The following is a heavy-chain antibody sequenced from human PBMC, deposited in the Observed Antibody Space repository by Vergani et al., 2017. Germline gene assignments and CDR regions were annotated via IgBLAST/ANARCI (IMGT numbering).Heavy chain of an antibody. D-gene: IGHD4-11*01. V-gene: IGHV4-34*01. J-gene: IGHJ6*03. CDR3: ARVNTETNGRLYYYYYMDV. CDR2: IDHTGRP. Sequence: QVQLQQWGGGLLKPSETLSLTCVVNGGSLTSYHWTWIRQSPGEGLEWVGDIDHTGRPDYNPSLKSRLTMSVDKSRNQFSLTHNSVTATDTAVYFCARVNTETNGRLYYYYYMDVWGEGTAV. CDR1: GGSLTSYH.